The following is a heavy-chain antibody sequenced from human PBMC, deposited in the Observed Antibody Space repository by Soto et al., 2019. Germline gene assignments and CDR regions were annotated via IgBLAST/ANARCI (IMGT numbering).Heavy chain of an antibody. V-gene: IGHV4-34*01. J-gene: IGHJ6*02. CDR1: GYSIRSGYY. Sequence: SETQSLTCAFSGYSIRSGYYLIWLRQPPGKGLEWIGEINHSGSTNYNPSLKSRVTISVDTSKNQFSLKLSSVTAADTAVYYCARGQFYYGMDVWGQGTTVTVSS. CDR2: INHSGST. CDR3: ARGQFYYGMDV.